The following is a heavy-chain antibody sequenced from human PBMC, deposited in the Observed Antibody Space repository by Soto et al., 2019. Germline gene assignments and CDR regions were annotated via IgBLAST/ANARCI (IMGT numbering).Heavy chain of an antibody. V-gene: IGHV3-33*01. CDR1: GFTFSSYG. CDR3: AREYSSTSYGFDY. Sequence: QVQLVESGGVVVQPGRSLRLSCAASGFTFSSYGMHWVRQAPGKGLEWVAVIYYDGSNEYYADSVKGRFTISRDNSKNTLYLIMNSLRAEDTAVYYCAREYSSTSYGFDYWAQGTLVTVSS. J-gene: IGHJ4*02. CDR2: IYYDGSNE. D-gene: IGHD6-13*01.